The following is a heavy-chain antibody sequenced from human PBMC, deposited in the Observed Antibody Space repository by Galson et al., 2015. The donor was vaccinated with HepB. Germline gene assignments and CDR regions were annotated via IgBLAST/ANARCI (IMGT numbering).Heavy chain of an antibody. V-gene: IGHV3-23*01. D-gene: IGHD2-21*02. CDR3: AKETGSVAVVTLDS. J-gene: IGHJ4*02. Sequence: LRLSCAASGFTFSSFAMNWVRQAQGKGLEWVSAISDSGASTYYADSVKGRFTISRDNSKSTLYLQMDRLRAADTAVYYCAKETGSVAVVTLDSWGLGALVAVSS. CDR2: ISDSGAST. CDR1: GFTFSSFA.